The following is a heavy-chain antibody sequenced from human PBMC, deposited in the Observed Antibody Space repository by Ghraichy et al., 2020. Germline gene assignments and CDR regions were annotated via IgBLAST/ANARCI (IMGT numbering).Heavy chain of an antibody. CDR1: GFTFNYHA. CDR3: AKDYVGTLPDAFDL. J-gene: IGHJ3*01. D-gene: IGHD1-14*01. CDR2: ISGSGYTT. V-gene: IGHV3-23*01. Sequence: GGSRRLSCTASGFTFNYHAMTWVRQAPGKGLEWVSGISGSGYTTYYAESVKGRFTISRDNSENTLYLQMNSLRAEDTATYYCAKDYVGTLPDAFDLWGQGTMVTVSS.